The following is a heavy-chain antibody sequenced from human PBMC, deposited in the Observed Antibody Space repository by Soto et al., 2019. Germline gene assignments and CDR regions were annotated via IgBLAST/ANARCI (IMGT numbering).Heavy chain of an antibody. V-gene: IGHV3-23*01. CDR3: AKRSSSFTFDY. Sequence: EVQLLESGGGLVQPGESLRLSCAASGFTFSSYAMSWVRQAPGKGLEWVSVISGSDDSPYYADSVKGRFTISRDNSKNTLYLQMNSLRAEDTAVYYCAKRSSSFTFDYWGQGTLVTVSS. CDR2: ISGSDDSP. CDR1: GFTFSSYA. J-gene: IGHJ4*02. D-gene: IGHD6-6*01.